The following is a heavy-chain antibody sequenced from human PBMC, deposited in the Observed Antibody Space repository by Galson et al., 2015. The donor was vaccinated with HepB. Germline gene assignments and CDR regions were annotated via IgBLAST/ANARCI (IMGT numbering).Heavy chain of an antibody. D-gene: IGHD2-2*01. J-gene: IGHJ6*02. CDR3: ARVPGVRNRSPQREGMGYCSSTSCHPIRGHYYYGMDV. CDR1: GFTFDDYG. Sequence: SLRLSCAASGFTFDDYGMSWVRQAPGKGLEWVSGINWNGGSTGYADSVKGRFTISRDNAKNSLYLQMNSLRAEDTALYYCARVPGVRNRSPQREGMGYCSSTSCHPIRGHYYYGMDVWGQGTTVTVSS. CDR2: INWNGGST. V-gene: IGHV3-20*04.